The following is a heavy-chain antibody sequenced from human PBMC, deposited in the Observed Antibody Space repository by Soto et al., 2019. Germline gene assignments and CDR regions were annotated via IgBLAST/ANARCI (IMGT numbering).Heavy chain of an antibody. Sequence: GGSLRLSCAASGFTFSDYYMSWIRQAPGKGLEWVSYISSSGSTIYYADSVKGRFTISRDNAKNSLYLQMNSLRAEDTAVYYCARNHYDFHSSAPDYYYYMDVWGKGTTVTVSS. V-gene: IGHV3-11*01. CDR1: GFTFSDYY. CDR3: ARNHYDFHSSAPDYYYYMDV. D-gene: IGHD3-3*01. J-gene: IGHJ6*03. CDR2: ISSSGSTI.